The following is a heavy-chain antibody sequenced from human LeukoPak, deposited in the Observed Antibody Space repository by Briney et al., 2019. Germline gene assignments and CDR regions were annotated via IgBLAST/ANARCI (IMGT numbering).Heavy chain of an antibody. CDR2: ISPSGGST. CDR3: ARDNSVRDEAWWFYP. CDR1: GYTFTSNY. D-gene: IGHD5-24*01. J-gene: IGHJ5*02. Sequence: GASVKVSCKAFGYTFTSNYMHWVRQAPGQGPEWMGVISPSGGSTTYAQKFQGRVTLTRDMSTSTDYLELSSLRSEDTAVYYCARDNSVRDEAWWFYPWGQGTLVTVSS. V-gene: IGHV1-46*01.